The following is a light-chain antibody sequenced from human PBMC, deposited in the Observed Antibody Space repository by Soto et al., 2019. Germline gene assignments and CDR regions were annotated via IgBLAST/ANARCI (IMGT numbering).Light chain of an antibody. J-gene: IGKJ1*01. Sequence: DIQMTESPSSLSASVGDSVRIPCPPSQGISTYLNLYQQKPRKAPKLLIYAASSLQSGVPSRFSGSGSETDFTLTISSLQTEHSATYYCQQSYSTTWTFGKGTKVDIK. V-gene: IGKV1-39*01. CDR2: AAS. CDR1: QGISTY. CDR3: QQSYSTTWT.